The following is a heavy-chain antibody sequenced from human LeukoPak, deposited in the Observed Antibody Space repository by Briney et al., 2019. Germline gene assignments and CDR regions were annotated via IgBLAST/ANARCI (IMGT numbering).Heavy chain of an antibody. CDR1: RFTFSYW. Sequence: GGSLRLSCAASRFTFSYWMHWVRQAPGKGLVWVSRINSDGSSTNYADSVKGRFTISRDKAKNTLYLQMNSLRAEDTAVYYHYTANLWGQGTLVIVS. V-gene: IGHV3-74*01. D-gene: IGHD3-3*01. CDR2: INSDGSST. J-gene: IGHJ4*02. CDR3: YTANL.